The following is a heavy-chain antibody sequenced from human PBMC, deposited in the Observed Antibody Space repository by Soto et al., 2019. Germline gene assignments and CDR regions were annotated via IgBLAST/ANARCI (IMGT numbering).Heavy chain of an antibody. Sequence: GGSLRLSCAASGFTFSSYAMHWVRQGPGKGLEWVAVIWYDGSNKYYANSVKGRFTISRDNSKNTLYVQMNNLRAEDTAVYYCAMNGVPAATDYYYMYVWGKGTTVTVSS. CDR2: IWYDGSNK. CDR1: GFTFSSYA. D-gene: IGHD2-2*01. J-gene: IGHJ6*03. CDR3: AMNGVPAATDYYYMYV. V-gene: IGHV3-33*01.